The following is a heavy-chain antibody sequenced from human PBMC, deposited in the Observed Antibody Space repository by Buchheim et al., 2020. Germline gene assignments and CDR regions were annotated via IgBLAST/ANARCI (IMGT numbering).Heavy chain of an antibody. CDR1: GFTIAGHP. Sequence: QAQLVESGGGLVEPGGSLRLSCAASGFTIAGHPMHWVRQAPGKGLEWVAVISSDGRNEHYADSVKGRFSISRDNSKNTLSLQMNSLRPEDTAIYYCTRETQLVTGGLDPWGQGTL. CDR3: TRETQLVTGGLDP. CDR2: ISSDGRNE. D-gene: IGHD2-21*02. J-gene: IGHJ5*02. V-gene: IGHV3-30*04.